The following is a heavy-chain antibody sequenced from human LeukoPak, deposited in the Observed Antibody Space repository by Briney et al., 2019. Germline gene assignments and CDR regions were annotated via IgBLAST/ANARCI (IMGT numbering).Heavy chain of an antibody. CDR3: ARGGYSSSQYYFDY. Sequence: SETLSLTCAVSGYSISSGYYWGWIRQPPGKGLEWIGSIYHIGSTYYNPSLKSRVTISVDTSKNQFSLKLSSVTAADTAVYYCARGGYSSSQYYFDYWGQGTLVTVSS. CDR2: IYHIGST. V-gene: IGHV4-38-2*01. J-gene: IGHJ4*02. CDR1: GYSISSGYY. D-gene: IGHD6-13*01.